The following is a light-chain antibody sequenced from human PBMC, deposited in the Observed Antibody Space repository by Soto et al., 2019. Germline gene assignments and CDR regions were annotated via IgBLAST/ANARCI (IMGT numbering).Light chain of an antibody. CDR2: EVN. J-gene: IGLJ2*01. Sequence: QSALTQPASVSGSPGQSITISCTGTSSDVGGYNRVSWYQQYPGTPPKLMISEVNNRPSGVPDRFSGSKSGNTASLTISGLQAEDEADYYCSLYTSSSTVAFGGGTKLTVL. CDR3: SLYTSSSTVA. V-gene: IGLV2-18*01. CDR1: SSDVGGYNR.